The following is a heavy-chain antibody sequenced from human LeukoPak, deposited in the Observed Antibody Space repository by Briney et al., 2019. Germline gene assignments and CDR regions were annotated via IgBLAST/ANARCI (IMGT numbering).Heavy chain of an antibody. D-gene: IGHD6-13*01. CDR1: GGSISSSNW. Sequence: PSETLSLTCAVSGGSISSSNWWSWVRQPPGKGLEWIGEIYHSGSTNYNPSLKSRVTISVDTSKNQFSLKLSSVTAADTAVYYCARGLHSSSWPTTGSTPRFDPWGQGTLVTVSS. V-gene: IGHV4-4*02. CDR3: ARGLHSSSWPTTGSTPRFDP. CDR2: IYHSGST. J-gene: IGHJ5*02.